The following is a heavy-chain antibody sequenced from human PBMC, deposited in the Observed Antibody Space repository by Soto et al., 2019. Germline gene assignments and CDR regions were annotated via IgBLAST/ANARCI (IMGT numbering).Heavy chain of an antibody. Sequence: ASVKVSCKASGYTFTSYGISWVRQAPGQGHERMGWISAYNGNTNYAQKLQGRVTMTTDTSTSTAYMELRSLRSDDTAVYYCARNPERPFRCSGGSCYDGWFDPWGQGTLVTVSS. J-gene: IGHJ5*02. V-gene: IGHV1-18*01. CDR3: ARNPERPFRCSGGSCYDGWFDP. D-gene: IGHD2-15*01. CDR2: ISAYNGNT. CDR1: GYTFTSYG.